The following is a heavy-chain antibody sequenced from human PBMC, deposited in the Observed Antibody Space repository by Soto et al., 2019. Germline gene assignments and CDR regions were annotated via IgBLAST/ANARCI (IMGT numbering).Heavy chain of an antibody. J-gene: IGHJ6*02. Sequence: QVQVQESGPGLVKPSETLSLTCTVSDGSITSHFWSWVRQPPGKGLEWIGSIYHTGNIDYNPSLKSRVTVSGDAAEKPFSRKVPSVAAAATAMYYWARVGYSFHYGLDVWGQATTVTVSS. CDR3: ARVGYSFHYGLDV. D-gene: IGHD5-18*01. CDR1: DGSITSHF. CDR2: IYHTGNI. V-gene: IGHV4-59*11.